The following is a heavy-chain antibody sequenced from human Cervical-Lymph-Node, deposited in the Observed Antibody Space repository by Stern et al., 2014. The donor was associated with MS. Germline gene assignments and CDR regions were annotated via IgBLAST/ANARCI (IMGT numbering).Heavy chain of an antibody. V-gene: IGHV3-74*01. Sequence: EVQLVESEGGLVQPGGSLRLSCVASGYTFSTYWMHWVRHAPGKGLVWVSRTNTDGSDTTYADSVKGRFTISRDNAKSTLFLQMNTLRVEDTAVYYCARADYGDYGHIDFWGRGTLVTVSS. CDR1: GYTFSTYW. CDR2: TNTDGSDT. CDR3: ARADYGDYGHIDF. J-gene: IGHJ4*02. D-gene: IGHD4-17*01.